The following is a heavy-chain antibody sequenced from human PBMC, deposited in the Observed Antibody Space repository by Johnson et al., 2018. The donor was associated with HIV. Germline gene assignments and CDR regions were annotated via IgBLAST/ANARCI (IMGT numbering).Heavy chain of an antibody. CDR1: GFTFSSYA. CDR3: ASWGILYDAFDI. CDR2: ISSSGSTI. Sequence: MQLVESGGGVVQPGRSLRLSCAASGFTFSSYAMHWVRQAPGKGLEWVSYISSSGSTIYYADSVKGRFTISRDNAKNSLYLQMNSLRAEDTAVYYCASWGILYDAFDIWGQGTMVTVSS. J-gene: IGHJ3*02. V-gene: IGHV3-48*04. D-gene: IGHD2-8*01.